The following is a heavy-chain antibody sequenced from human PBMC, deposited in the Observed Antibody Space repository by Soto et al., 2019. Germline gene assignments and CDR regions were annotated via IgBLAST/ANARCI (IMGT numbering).Heavy chain of an antibody. CDR1: GGSISSSSYY. CDR2: IYYSGST. V-gene: IGHV4-39*02. CDR3: ARGARLRENYFDY. Sequence: QLQLQESGPGLVKPSETLSLTCSVSGGSISSSSYYWGWIRQPPGKGLEWIGNIYYSGSTYYNPSLKSRVTISVDTSKNQFSLKLSSVTAADTAVYYCARGARLRENYFDYWGQGTLVTVSS. D-gene: IGHD4-17*01. J-gene: IGHJ4*02.